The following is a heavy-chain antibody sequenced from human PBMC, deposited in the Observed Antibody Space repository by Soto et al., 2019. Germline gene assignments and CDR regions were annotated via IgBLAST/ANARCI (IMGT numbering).Heavy chain of an antibody. J-gene: IGHJ4*02. D-gene: IGHD3-10*01. CDR3: ARHNYGSGSTYFDY. Sequence: QVQLQESGPGLVKPSETLSLACTVSGGSISSYYWSWIRQPPGKGLEWIGYIYYSGSTNYNPSLKSRVTLSLDTSKNQFSLKLSSVTAADTAVYYCARHNYGSGSTYFDYWGQGTLVTVSS. V-gene: IGHV4-59*08. CDR2: IYYSGST. CDR1: GGSISSYY.